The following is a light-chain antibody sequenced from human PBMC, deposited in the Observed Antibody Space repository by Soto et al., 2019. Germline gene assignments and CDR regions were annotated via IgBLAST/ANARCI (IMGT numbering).Light chain of an antibody. Sequence: DIQMTQFPSTLSASVGDRVTITCRASESISSWLARYQQNPGKAPKILIYKASTLQSGVPSRFTGSGSGTEFTLTISSLQPDDVATYYCQHYSVFPLTFGGGTQVEIK. CDR1: ESISSW. CDR2: KAS. V-gene: IGKV1-5*03. J-gene: IGKJ4*01. CDR3: QHYSVFPLT.